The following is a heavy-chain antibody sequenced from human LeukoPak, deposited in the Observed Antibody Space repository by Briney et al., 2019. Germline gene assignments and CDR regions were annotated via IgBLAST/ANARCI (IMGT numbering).Heavy chain of an antibody. D-gene: IGHD3-22*01. Sequence: ASVKVSCKASGYTFTGYYMHWVRQAPGQGLEWMGWINPNSGGTNYAQKFQGRVTMTRDTSISTAYMELSRLRSDDTAVYYCARDRNYYDSSGYPDYWGQGTLVTVSP. V-gene: IGHV1-2*02. CDR2: INPNSGGT. CDR1: GYTFTGYY. CDR3: ARDRNYYDSSGYPDY. J-gene: IGHJ4*02.